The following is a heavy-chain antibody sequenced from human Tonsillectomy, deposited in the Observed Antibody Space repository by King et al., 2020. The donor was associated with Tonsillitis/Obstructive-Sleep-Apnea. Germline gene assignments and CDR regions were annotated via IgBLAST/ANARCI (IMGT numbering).Heavy chain of an antibody. CDR1: GFIVSNIY. Sequence: VQLVESGGGLVQPGGSLRLSCAASGFIVSNIYMSWVRQTPGKGLEWVSVIYGGGVTYYADSVKGRFTISRHNSNNTLYLQMNSLRVEDTAVYYCWATVRMYMYYNYYYFMTVGGEGTTVTVPS. CDR3: WATVRMYMYYNYYYFMTV. D-gene: IGHD1-1*01. V-gene: IGHV3-53*04. CDR2: IYGGGVT. J-gene: IGHJ6*03.